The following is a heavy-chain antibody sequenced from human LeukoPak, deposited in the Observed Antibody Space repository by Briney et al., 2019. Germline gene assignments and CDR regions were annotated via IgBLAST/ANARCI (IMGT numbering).Heavy chain of an antibody. CDR2: IYPGGST. V-gene: IGHV3-66*01. CDR1: EFTVSSNY. CDR3: AGDASAWYFDY. D-gene: IGHD6-19*01. J-gene: IGHJ4*02. Sequence: GALRLSCAASEFTVSSNYMNWVRQAPGKGLEWVSVIYPGGSTYYADSVKGRFTISRDSSKNTLYLQMNSLKAEDTAVYYCAGDASAWYFDYWGRGTLVTVSS.